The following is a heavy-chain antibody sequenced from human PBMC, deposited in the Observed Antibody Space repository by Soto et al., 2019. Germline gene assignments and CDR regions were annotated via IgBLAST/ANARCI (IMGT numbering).Heavy chain of an antibody. J-gene: IGHJ6*01. CDR2: IYYSGST. CDR3: ARQAGYHIYYYYGMDV. Sequence: SETLSLTCTVSGGSISSSSYYWGWIRQPPGKGLEWIGSIYYSGSTYYNPSLKSRVTISVDTSKNQFSLKLSSVTAADTAVYYCARQAGYHIYYYYGMDVWGQGTTVT. CDR1: GGSISSSSYY. V-gene: IGHV4-39*01. D-gene: IGHD3-9*01.